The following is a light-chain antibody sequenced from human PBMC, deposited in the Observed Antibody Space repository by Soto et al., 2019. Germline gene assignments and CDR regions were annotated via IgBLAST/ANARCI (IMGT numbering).Light chain of an antibody. J-gene: IGKJ5*01. Sequence: EIGLAQSPGTLSLSPGERATLSCRASQSIGLAIAWYQHKPGQAPRLLIFDASQRATGIPARFRGSGSGTDFTLTISSLEPEDFAVYYCQQRSNWPLITFGQGTRLEIK. CDR1: QSIGLA. CDR2: DAS. V-gene: IGKV3-11*01. CDR3: QQRSNWPLIT.